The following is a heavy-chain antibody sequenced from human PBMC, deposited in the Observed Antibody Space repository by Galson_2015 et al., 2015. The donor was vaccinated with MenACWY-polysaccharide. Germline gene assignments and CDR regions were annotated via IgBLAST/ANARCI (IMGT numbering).Heavy chain of an antibody. CDR3: GKNGDYAIDD. CDR1: GDSIIRGYW. Sequence: ETLSLTCAVSGDSIIRGYWWSWVRQPPGKGLEGIGEIHHSGSTNYNPSLKSRVTISVDNSKNRFSLRLSSVTAADTAVFYCGKNGDYAIDDWGQGTLVIVSS. CDR2: IHHSGST. V-gene: IGHV4-4*02. D-gene: IGHD2-21*01. J-gene: IGHJ4*02.